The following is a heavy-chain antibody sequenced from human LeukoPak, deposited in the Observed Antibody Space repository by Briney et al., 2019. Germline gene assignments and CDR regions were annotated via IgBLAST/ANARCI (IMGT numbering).Heavy chain of an antibody. D-gene: IGHD6-19*01. CDR3: ASSQYSSGWNDAFDI. Sequence: PGGSLRLSCAASGFTFSSYWMSWVRQAPGKGLEWVANIKQDGSEKYYVDSVKGRFTISRDNAKNSLYLQMNSLRAEDTAVYYCASSQYSSGWNDAFDIWGQGTMVTVSS. V-gene: IGHV3-7*01. CDR1: GFTFSSYW. J-gene: IGHJ3*02. CDR2: IKQDGSEK.